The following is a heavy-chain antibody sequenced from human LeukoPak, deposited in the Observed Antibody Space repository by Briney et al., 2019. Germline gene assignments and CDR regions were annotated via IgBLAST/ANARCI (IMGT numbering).Heavy chain of an antibody. J-gene: IGHJ4*02. CDR2: ISSSSSTI. Sequence: QTGGSLRLSCAASGFTFSSYSMNWVRQAPGKGLEWVSYISSSSSTIYYADSVKGRFTISRDNAKNSLYLQMNSLRAEDTAVYYCARGSPRARGDYWGQGTLVTVSS. CDR1: GFTFSSYS. D-gene: IGHD6-6*01. V-gene: IGHV3-48*01. CDR3: ARGSPRARGDY.